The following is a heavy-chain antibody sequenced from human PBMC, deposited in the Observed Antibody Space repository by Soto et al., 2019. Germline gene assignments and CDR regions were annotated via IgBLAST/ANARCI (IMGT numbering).Heavy chain of an antibody. V-gene: IGHV1-18*01. Sequence: ASVKVSCKASGYTFTSYGISWVRQAPGQGLEWMGWISAYNGNTNYAQKLQGRVTMTTDTSTSTAYMELRSPRSDDTAVYYCARDLEPAYYDFWSGYRSLKYNWSDPWGQGTLVTVSS. J-gene: IGHJ5*02. CDR2: ISAYNGNT. CDR3: ARDLEPAYYDFWSGYRSLKYNWSDP. D-gene: IGHD3-3*01. CDR1: GYTFTSYG.